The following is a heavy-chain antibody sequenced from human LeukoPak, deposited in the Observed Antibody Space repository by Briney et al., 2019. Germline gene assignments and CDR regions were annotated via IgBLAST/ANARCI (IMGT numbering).Heavy chain of an antibody. CDR2: INHSGST. D-gene: IGHD2-2*02. CDR3: ARGSRYCSSISCYKYYYAMDV. V-gene: IGHV4-34*01. CDR1: DGSFSDSY. Sequence: PSETLSLTCAVYDGSFSDSYWSWIRQPPGKGLEWIGEINHSGSTNFKSSLKSRVTISVDTSKNQFSLKLSSVTAADTAVYFCARGSRYCSSISCYKYYYAMDVWGQGTTVTVSS. J-gene: IGHJ6*02.